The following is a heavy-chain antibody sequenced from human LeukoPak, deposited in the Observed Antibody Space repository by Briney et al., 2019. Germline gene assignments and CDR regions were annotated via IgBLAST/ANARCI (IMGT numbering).Heavy chain of an antibody. J-gene: IGHJ6*02. CDR3: ARGHIVVVPVPYYYYGMDV. D-gene: IGHD2-2*01. CDR1: GGSFSGYY. CDR2: INHSGST. V-gene: IGHV4-34*01. Sequence: SETLSLTCAVYGGSFSGYYWSWLRQPPGRGLEWIGEINHSGSTNYNPSLKSRVTISVDTSKNQFSLKLSSVTAADTAVYYCARGHIVVVPVPYYYYGMDVWGQGTTVTVSS.